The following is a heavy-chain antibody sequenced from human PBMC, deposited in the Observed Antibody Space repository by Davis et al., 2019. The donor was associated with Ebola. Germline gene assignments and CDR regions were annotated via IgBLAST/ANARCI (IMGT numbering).Heavy chain of an antibody. J-gene: IGHJ4*02. CDR2: ISGSGGST. D-gene: IGHD6-19*01. V-gene: IGHV3-23*01. CDR1: GFTLSRYA. CDR3: ARGGWYYFDS. Sequence: GESLKISCAASGFTLSRYAMSWVRQAPGKGLEWVSAISGSGGSTYYADSVKGRFTISRDNSKNTLYLQMNSLRAEDTAVYYCARGGWYYFDSWGQGTLVTVSS.